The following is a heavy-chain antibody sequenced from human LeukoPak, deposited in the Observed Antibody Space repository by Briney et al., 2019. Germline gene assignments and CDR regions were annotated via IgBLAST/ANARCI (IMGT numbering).Heavy chain of an antibody. V-gene: IGHV4-4*02. D-gene: IGHD3-3*01. CDR3: ARTDFWSGYYRIYYYMDV. CDR2: IYHSGST. Sequence: SETLSLTCAVSGGSISSSNWWSWVRQPPGKGLEWIGEIYHSGSTNYNPSLKSRVTISVDTSKNQFSLKLSSVTAADTAVYYCARTDFWSGYYRIYYYMDVWGKGTTVTVSS. J-gene: IGHJ6*03. CDR1: GGSISSSNW.